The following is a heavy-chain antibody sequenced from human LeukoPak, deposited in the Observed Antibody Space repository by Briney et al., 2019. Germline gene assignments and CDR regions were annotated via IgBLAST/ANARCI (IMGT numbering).Heavy chain of an antibody. D-gene: IGHD6-19*01. J-gene: IGHJ5*02. CDR3: ARGYSSGWYVNWFDP. CDR1: GGSISSYY. V-gene: IGHV4-59*01. Sequence: WETLSLTCTVSGGSISSYYWSWIRQPPGKGLEWIGYIYYSGSTNYNPSLKSRVTLSVDTSKNQFSLKLSSVTAADTAVYYCARGYSSGWYVNWFDPWGQGTLVTVSS. CDR2: IYYSGST.